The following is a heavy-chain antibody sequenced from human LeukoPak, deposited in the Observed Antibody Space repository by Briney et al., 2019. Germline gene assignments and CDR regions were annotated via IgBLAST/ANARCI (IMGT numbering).Heavy chain of an antibody. CDR1: GFTVSRNY. D-gene: IGHD2-2*01. CDR3: ARAHIVVVPAANWFDP. Sequence: QTGGSLRLSCAASGFTVSRNYMSWVRQAPGKGLEWVSEIYSGGSTYYAASVKGRFSISRDNSKNTVYLQMNSLRVEDTAVYYCARAHIVVVPAANWFDPWGQGTLVTVSS. J-gene: IGHJ5*02. CDR2: IYSGGST. V-gene: IGHV3-53*01.